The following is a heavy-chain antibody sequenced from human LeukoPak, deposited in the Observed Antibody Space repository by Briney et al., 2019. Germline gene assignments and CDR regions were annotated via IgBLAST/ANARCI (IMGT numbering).Heavy chain of an antibody. Sequence: GGSLRLSCAAPGFTVSSNYMSWVRQAPGKGLEWVSVIYSGGSTYYADSVKGRFTISRDNSKNTLYLQMNSLRAEDTAVYYCARGHYYYGMDVWGQGTTVTVSS. CDR1: GFTVSSNY. CDR3: ARGHYYYGMDV. V-gene: IGHV3-53*01. J-gene: IGHJ6*02. CDR2: IYSGGST.